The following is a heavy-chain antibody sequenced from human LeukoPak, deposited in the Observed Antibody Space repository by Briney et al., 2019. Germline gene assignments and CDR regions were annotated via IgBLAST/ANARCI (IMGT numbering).Heavy chain of an antibody. CDR2: ISSSGDTM. CDR3: ARVMGNYASDY. CDR1: GFSFSDYY. V-gene: IGHV3-11*04. J-gene: IGHJ4*02. D-gene: IGHD1-7*01. Sequence: GGSLRLSCAASGFSFSDYYMSWIRQAPGKGLDWVSYISSSGDTMSYADSVKGRFTISRDNAKNSLYLQMSSLRAEDAAIYYCARVMGNYASDYWGQGALVTVSS.